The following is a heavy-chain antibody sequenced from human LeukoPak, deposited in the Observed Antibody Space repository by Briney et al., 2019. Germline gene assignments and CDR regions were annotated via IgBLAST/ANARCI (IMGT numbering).Heavy chain of an antibody. CDR1: GFTSSSYS. V-gene: IGHV3-21*01. D-gene: IGHD3-22*01. J-gene: IGHJ4*02. CDR2: ISGSISYI. Sequence: PGGSLRLSCAASGFTSSSYSMNWVRQAPGKGLEWVSSISGSISYIYYAHSLKGRFTISRDNATNSPYLQMNSMRAEATAGYYCAREALADSMDYWGQGTLVTVSS. CDR3: AREALADSMDY.